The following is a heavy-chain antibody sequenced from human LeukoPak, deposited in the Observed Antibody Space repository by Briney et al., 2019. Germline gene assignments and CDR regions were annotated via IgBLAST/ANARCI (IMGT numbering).Heavy chain of an antibody. Sequence: GGSLRLSCAASGFTFSSYAMHWVRQAPGKGLEWVAVISYDGSNKYYADSVKGRFTISRDNSKNTLYLQMNSLRAEDTAVYYCARVLSGWQIDYWGQGTLVTVSS. J-gene: IGHJ4*02. CDR3: ARVLSGWQIDY. CDR1: GFTFSSYA. D-gene: IGHD6-19*01. CDR2: ISYDGSNK. V-gene: IGHV3-30-3*01.